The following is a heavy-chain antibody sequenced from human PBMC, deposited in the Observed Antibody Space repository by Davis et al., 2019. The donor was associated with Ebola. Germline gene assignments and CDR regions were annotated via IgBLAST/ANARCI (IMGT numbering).Heavy chain of an antibody. CDR2: INPNSGGT. D-gene: IGHD1-7*01. Sequence: ASVKVSCKASGYTFTGYYMHWVRQAPGQGLEWMGWINPNSGGTNYAQKFQGWVTMTRDTSISTAYMELSRLRSDDTAVYYCASMQSITGTTGGAFDIWGQGTMVTVSS. CDR3: ASMQSITGTTGGAFDI. J-gene: IGHJ3*02. CDR1: GYTFTGYY. V-gene: IGHV1-2*04.